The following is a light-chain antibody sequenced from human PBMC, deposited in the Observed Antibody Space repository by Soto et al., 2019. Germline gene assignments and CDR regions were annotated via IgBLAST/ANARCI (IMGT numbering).Light chain of an antibody. CDR1: SSNIGGNY. CDR2: RNN. CDR3: ATWDASLSGNII. J-gene: IGLJ7*01. V-gene: IGLV1-47*01. Sequence: QSVLTQPPSTSGTPGQRVTIPCFGSSSNIGGNYVFWYQHLPGTAPKLLIYRNNQRPSGVPDRFSGSKSGTSASLAISGLRAEDEADYYCATWDASLSGNIIFGAGTQLTVL.